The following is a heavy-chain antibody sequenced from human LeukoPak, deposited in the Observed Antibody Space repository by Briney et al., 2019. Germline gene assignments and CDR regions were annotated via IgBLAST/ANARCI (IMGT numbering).Heavy chain of an antibody. CDR3: ARVTLTGYYSFFDY. J-gene: IGHJ4*02. D-gene: IGHD3-9*01. CDR1: GFTFSSYA. CDR2: ISDSGGST. V-gene: IGHV3-23*01. Sequence: GGSLRLSCAASGFTFSSYAMSWVRQAPGKGLEWVSAISDSGGSTYYADSVKGRFTISRDNSKNTLYLQMNSLRAEDTAVYYCARVTLTGYYSFFDYWGQGTLVTVSS.